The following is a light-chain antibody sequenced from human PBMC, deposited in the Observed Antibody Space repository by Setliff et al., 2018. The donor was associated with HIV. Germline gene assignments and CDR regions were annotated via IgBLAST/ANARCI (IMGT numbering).Light chain of an antibody. CDR1: SSDVGGYNY. V-gene: IGLV2-14*01. CDR3: SSYTNSGTL. Sequence: QSALTQPPSASGSPGQSVTISCTGTSSDVGGYNYVSWYQQHPGKAPKLMIYEVSKRPSGISNRFSGSKSGNTASLTISGLQAEDEADYYCSSYTNSGTLIGGGTKVTVL. CDR2: EVS. J-gene: IGLJ2*01.